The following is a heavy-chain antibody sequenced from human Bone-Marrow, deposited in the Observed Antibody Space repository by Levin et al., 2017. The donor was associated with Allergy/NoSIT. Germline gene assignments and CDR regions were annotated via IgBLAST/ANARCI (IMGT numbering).Heavy chain of an antibody. Sequence: GGSLRLSCVVSGFTYSSSVMHWVRQAPGKGLEWVAIISYDGNNIYYGDSVKGRFTISRDNSKNTLYLQMYSLRPEDTAMYYCAKAAYDSSGFPQYAFDMWGQGTTVTVSP. V-gene: IGHV3-30*18. J-gene: IGHJ3*02. D-gene: IGHD3-22*01. CDR2: ISYDGNNI. CDR1: GFTYSSSV. CDR3: AKAAYDSSGFPQYAFDM.